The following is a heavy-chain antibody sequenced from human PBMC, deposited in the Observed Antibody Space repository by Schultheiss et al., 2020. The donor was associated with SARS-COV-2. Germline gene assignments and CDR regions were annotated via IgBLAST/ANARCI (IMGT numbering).Heavy chain of an antibody. D-gene: IGHD2-2*01. CDR3: ARDQDEVPALYYYYGMDV. V-gene: IGHV3-33*01. CDR2: IWYDGSNK. J-gene: IGHJ6*02. CDR1: GFTFSSYG. Sequence: GESLKISCAASGFTFSSYGMHWVRQAPGKGLEWVAVIWYDGSNKYYADSVKGRFTISRDNSKNTLYLQMNSLRAEDTAVYYCARDQDEVPALYYYYGMDVWGQGTTVTVSS.